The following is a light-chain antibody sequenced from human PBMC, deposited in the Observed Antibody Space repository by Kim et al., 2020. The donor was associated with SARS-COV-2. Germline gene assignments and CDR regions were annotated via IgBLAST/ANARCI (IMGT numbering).Light chain of an antibody. V-gene: IGKV1-5*01. CDR3: QHYNNYWT. Sequence: QTASVGDRVTITCRASQSISSWLAWYQQKPGKAPKLLISDGSNLESGVPSRFSGSGSGTEFTLTITSLQPDDFATYFCQHYNNYWTFGQGTKLEI. J-gene: IGKJ1*01. CDR2: DGS. CDR1: QSISSW.